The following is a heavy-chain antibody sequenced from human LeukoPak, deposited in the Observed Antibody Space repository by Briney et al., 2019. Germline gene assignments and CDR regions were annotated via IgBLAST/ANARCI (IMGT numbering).Heavy chain of an antibody. CDR1: GGSISSYY. Sequence: PSETLSLTCTVSGGSISSYYWSWIRQPPGKGLEWIGYIYYSGSTNYNPSLKSRVTISVDTSKNQFSLKLSSVTAADTAVYYCARDSSGWYSTRYYYYGMDVWGQGTTVTVSS. V-gene: IGHV4-59*01. D-gene: IGHD6-19*01. CDR2: IYYSGST. J-gene: IGHJ6*02. CDR3: ARDSSGWYSTRYYYYGMDV.